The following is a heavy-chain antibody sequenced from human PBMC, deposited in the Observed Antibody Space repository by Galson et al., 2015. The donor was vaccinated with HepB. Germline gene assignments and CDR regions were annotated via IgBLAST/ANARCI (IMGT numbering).Heavy chain of an antibody. J-gene: IGHJ3*02. D-gene: IGHD1-26*01. CDR3: VRSEFVGGSALDI. V-gene: IGHV3-64*01. CDR2: ISGSGSHT. Sequence: SLRLSCAASGFSFSRFAMHWVRQAPGKGLEHVAAISGSGSHTYYANLVKGRFTVSRDNPTNTLFLQLGSLRPEDTAVYYCVRSEFVGGSALDIWGQGTVVTVSS. CDR1: GFSFSRFA.